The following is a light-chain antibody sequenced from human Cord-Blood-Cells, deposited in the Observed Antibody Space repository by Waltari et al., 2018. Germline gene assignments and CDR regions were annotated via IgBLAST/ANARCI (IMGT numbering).Light chain of an antibody. V-gene: IGLV2-23*02. J-gene: IGLJ2*01. CDR3: CSYAGSSTFVV. CDR1: SSDVGSYNL. CDR2: EVS. Sequence: QSALTQPASVSGSPGQSITISCTGTSSDVGSYNLVSWYQQHPGKAPKLMIYEVSKRPSGVSNPFSGSKSGNTASLTISGLQAEDEADYYCCSYAGSSTFVVFGGGTKLTVL.